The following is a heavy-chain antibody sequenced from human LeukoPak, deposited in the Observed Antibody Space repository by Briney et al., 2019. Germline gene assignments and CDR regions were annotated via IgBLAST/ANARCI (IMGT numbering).Heavy chain of an antibody. D-gene: IGHD6-19*01. J-gene: IGHJ4*02. V-gene: IGHV3-23*01. CDR3: AKAGRGWYYFDY. CDR1: GFTFSSYA. CDR2: ISSSGGST. Sequence: PGGSLRLSCAASGFTFSSYAMSWVRQAPGKGLEWVSAISSSGGSTYYADSVKGRFTISRDNSKNTLYLQMNSLRAEDTAVYYCAKAGRGWYYFDYWGQGTLVTVSS.